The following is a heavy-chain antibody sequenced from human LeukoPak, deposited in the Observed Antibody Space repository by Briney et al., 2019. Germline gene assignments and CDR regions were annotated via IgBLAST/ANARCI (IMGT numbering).Heavy chain of an antibody. CDR1: GFTFDDHG. V-gene: IGHV3-20*04. CDR2: ITWNGGTT. Sequence: GGSLRLSCAASGFTFDDHGMNWVRQAPGKGLEWVSGITWNGGTTGYADSVKGRFTISRDNAKNSLYLQMNSLRAEDTAAYYCARGGSGPYYYYYMDVWGKGTMVTVSS. J-gene: IGHJ6*03. CDR3: ARGGSGPYYYYYMDV. D-gene: IGHD3-10*01.